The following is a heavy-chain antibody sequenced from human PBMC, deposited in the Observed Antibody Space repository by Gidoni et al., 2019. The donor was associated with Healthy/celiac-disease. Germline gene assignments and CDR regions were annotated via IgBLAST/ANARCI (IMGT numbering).Heavy chain of an antibody. Sequence: EVQLVESGGGLVQPGGSLRLSCAASGFTFSSDEMNWVRQAPGKGLEWVSYISSSGSTIYYADSVKGRFTISRDNAKNSLYLQMNSLRAEDTAVYYCAREELRFLEWLQAYYYYGMDVWGQGTTVTVSS. CDR3: AREELRFLEWLQAYYYYGMDV. CDR1: GFTFSSDE. J-gene: IGHJ6*02. CDR2: ISSSGSTI. D-gene: IGHD3-3*01. V-gene: IGHV3-48*03.